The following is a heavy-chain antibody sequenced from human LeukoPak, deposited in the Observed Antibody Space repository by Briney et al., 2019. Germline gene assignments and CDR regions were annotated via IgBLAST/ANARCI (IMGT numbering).Heavy chain of an antibody. V-gene: IGHV3-23*01. J-gene: IGHJ3*02. D-gene: IGHD5-12*01. CDR3: ARVTAGYVGAFDI. Sequence: GGSLRLSCAASGFTFSNYAMTWVRQAPGKGLEWVSGLTGNGRTTYYADSVKGRFTISRDNSKNTLYLQMNSLRAEDTAVYYCARVTAGYVGAFDIWGQGTMVTVSS. CDR1: GFTFSNYA. CDR2: LTGNGRTT.